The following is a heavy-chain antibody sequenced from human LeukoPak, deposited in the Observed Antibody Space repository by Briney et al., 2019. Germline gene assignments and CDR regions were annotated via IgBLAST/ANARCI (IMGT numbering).Heavy chain of an antibody. CDR2: ISSSGSTM. CDR1: GFTFSDYY. D-gene: IGHD5-12*01. Sequence: PGGSLRLSCAASGFTFSDYYMSWIRQAPGKGLEWVSFISSSGSTMYYADSVKGRFTISRDNSKNTLYLQMNSLRAEDTAVYYCANPGGYDLRGFDYWGQGTLVTVSS. CDR3: ANPGGYDLRGFDY. V-gene: IGHV3-11*01. J-gene: IGHJ4*02.